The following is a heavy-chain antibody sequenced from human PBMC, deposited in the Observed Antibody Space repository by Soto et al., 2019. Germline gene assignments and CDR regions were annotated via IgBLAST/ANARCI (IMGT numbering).Heavy chain of an antibody. Sequence: QVTLKESGPVLVKPTETLTLTCTVSGFSLSNARMGVSWIRQPPGKALEWLAHIFSNDEKSYIKSLKSRLTISNDTSKSQMVLTMTNMDPVDTATYYCAHYYDSSGYCAFDIWGQGTMVTVSS. D-gene: IGHD3-22*01. V-gene: IGHV2-26*01. CDR2: IFSNDEK. CDR3: AHYYDSSGYCAFDI. J-gene: IGHJ3*02. CDR1: GFSLSNARMG.